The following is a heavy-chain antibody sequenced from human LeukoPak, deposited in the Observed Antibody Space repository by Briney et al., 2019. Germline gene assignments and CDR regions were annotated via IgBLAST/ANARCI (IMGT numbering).Heavy chain of an antibody. CDR2: IQYDGSDK. J-gene: IGHJ6*03. CDR1: GFTFSIYG. CDR3: AKDRAPMVVYYYMDV. D-gene: IGHD2-8*01. V-gene: IGHV3-30*02. Sequence: GGSLRLSCAASGFTFSIYGMQWVRQAPGKGLEWVAFIQYDGSDKYYADSGKGRFTISRDNSKSTLFLQLNSLRAEDTAVYYCAKDRAPMVVYYYMDVWGKGTTVTVSS.